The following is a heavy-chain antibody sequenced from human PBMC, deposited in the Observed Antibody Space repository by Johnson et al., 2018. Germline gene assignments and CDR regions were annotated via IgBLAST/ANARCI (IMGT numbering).Heavy chain of an antibody. CDR1: GGSISNYY. J-gene: IGHJ3*02. Sequence: QVQLQESGPGLVKPSETLSLTCTVSGGSISNYYYSWIRQPPGKGLEWIGYIYYRGRTTYNPSLESRVTISGDTSKNQISLTLSSVTAADTAVYYCARDSGRHLSFDDFDIWGQGTMVMVSS. CDR3: ARDSGRHLSFDDFDI. CDR2: IYYRGRT. D-gene: IGHD1-26*01. V-gene: IGHV4-59*01.